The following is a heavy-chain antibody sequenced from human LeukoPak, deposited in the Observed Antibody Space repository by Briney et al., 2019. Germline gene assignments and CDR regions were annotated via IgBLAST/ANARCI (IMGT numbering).Heavy chain of an antibody. CDR3: ARDSSRYYGMAV. V-gene: IGHV3-53*01. Sequence: HSGGSLRLSCAAFEFTVSRNYMTWVRQAPGKGLEWVSVIYSGGSTYYADSVKGRFTISRDNSKNTLYLQMNSLRAEDTAVYYCARDSSRYYGMAVWGQGTTVTVSS. CDR1: EFTVSRNY. J-gene: IGHJ6*02. D-gene: IGHD2-2*01. CDR2: IYSGGST.